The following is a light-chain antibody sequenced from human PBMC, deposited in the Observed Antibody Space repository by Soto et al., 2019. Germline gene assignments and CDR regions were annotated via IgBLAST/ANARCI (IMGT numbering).Light chain of an antibody. CDR2: DAS. J-gene: IGKJ1*01. CDR1: QSISSW. CDR3: QQYNSYPWT. Sequence: GDRVTITCRASQSISSWLAWYQQKPGKAPKLLIYDASSLESGVPSRFSGSGSGTEFTLTISSLQPDDFATYYCQQYNSYPWTFGQGTKVDIK. V-gene: IGKV1-5*01.